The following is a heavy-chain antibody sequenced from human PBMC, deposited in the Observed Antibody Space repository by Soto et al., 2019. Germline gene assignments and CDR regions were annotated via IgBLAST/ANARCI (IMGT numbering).Heavy chain of an antibody. CDR3: VRDRHGDY. CDR2: IDHDGPT. V-gene: IGHV3-74*01. J-gene: IGHJ4*02. CDR1: GFTFSHYW. Sequence: EVPLVASGGGLVQPGGSLRLSCAGSGFTFSHYWRHWVRQAPGKGLEWVSRIDHDGPTDYADSVRGRFTISRDNAENTLYLQMNSLRPEDTAVYYGVRDRHGDYGGQGTLVTGSS.